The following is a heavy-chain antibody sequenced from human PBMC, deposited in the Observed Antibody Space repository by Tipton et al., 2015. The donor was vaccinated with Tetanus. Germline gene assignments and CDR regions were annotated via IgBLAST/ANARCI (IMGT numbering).Heavy chain of an antibody. CDR3: ARDAPGGEWFGELSLFDY. J-gene: IGHJ4*02. CDR1: GGSISSSSYY. Sequence: TLSLTCTVSGGSISSSSYYWGWIRQPPGKGLEWIGSIYYSGSTYYNPSLKSRVTISVDTSKNQFSLKLSSVTAADTAVYYCARDAPGGEWFGELSLFDYWGQVTLVTVSS. CDR2: IYYSGST. D-gene: IGHD3-10*01. V-gene: IGHV4-39*07.